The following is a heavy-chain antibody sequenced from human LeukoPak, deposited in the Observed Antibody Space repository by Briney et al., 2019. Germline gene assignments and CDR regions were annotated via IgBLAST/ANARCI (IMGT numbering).Heavy chain of an antibody. CDR2: IKLDGSEK. Sequence: GGSLRLSCAASGFTFSSYWMSWVRQAPGKGLEWVANIKLDGSEKYYVDSVKGRFTISIDNAQNSLYLQMNSLRAEDTAVYYCARVGGYCSGGTCYLLRFDYWGQGTLVTVSS. CDR1: GFTFSSYW. J-gene: IGHJ4*02. V-gene: IGHV3-7*01. CDR3: ARVGGYCSGGTCYLLRFDY. D-gene: IGHD2-15*01.